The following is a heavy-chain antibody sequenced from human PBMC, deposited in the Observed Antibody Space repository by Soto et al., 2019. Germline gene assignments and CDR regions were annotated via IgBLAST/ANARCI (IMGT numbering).Heavy chain of an antibody. J-gene: IGHJ5*02. CDR2: IYYSGST. CDR3: ASFDYSNLNWFYT. D-gene: IGHD4-4*01. CDR1: GGSICRGGYY. Sequence: PSETLSLTCTVSGGSICRGGYYWSWLRQHPGEGLEWMGYIYYSGSTYYNPSLKSRVTISVDTSKNQFSLKLSSVTAADTAVDDGASFDYSNLNWFYTWGQETLFTVAS. V-gene: IGHV4-31*03.